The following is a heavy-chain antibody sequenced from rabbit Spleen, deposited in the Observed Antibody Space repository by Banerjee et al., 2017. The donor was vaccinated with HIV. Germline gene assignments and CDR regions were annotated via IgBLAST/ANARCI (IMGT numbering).Heavy chain of an antibody. Sequence: QSLEESGGDLVKPGASLTLTCTASEFSFSTSYYMCWVRQAPGKGLEWIGTIATDTIGSTYYASWAKGRFTISKTSSTTVTLQLNSLSAADTARYFCARGGRSYSLWGPGTLVTVS. V-gene: IGHV1S40*01. CDR2: IATDTIGST. CDR3: ARGGRSYSL. D-gene: IGHD6-1*01. CDR1: EFSFSTSYY. J-gene: IGHJ6*01.